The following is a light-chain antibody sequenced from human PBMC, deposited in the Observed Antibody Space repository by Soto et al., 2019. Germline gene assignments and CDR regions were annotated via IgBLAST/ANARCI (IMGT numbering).Light chain of an antibody. CDR2: AAS. CDR3: QKYNSALGFT. Sequence: DIQMTQSPSSLSASVGDRVTITCRASQGISNYLAWYQQKPGKVPKLLIYAASTLQSGVPSRFSGSGSGTDFTLTISSLQPEALATYYSQKYNSALGFTFGPGTKVDIK. J-gene: IGKJ3*01. V-gene: IGKV1-27*01. CDR1: QGISNY.